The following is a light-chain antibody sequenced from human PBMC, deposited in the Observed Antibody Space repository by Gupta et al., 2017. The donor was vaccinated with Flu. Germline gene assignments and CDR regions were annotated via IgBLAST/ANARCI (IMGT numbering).Light chain of an antibody. CDR1: QSVSSNY. CDR3: QQDCNSPPT. J-gene: IGKJ3*01. CDR2: GAS. Sequence: EIVLTQSPGTLSLSPGERATLSCRASQSVSSNYLAWYQQKYGQAPRLLIYGASNRATGIPDRISGSASATDFALTISILDPEDFAVYHCQQDCNSPPTFGHRTNVDI. V-gene: IGKV3-20*01.